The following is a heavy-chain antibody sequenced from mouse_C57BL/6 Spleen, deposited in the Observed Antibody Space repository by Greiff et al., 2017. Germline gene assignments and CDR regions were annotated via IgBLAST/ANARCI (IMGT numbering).Heavy chain of an antibody. CDR3: ARGGPVVAWDYYAMDY. D-gene: IGHD1-1*01. CDR2: ILPGSGST. J-gene: IGHJ4*01. Sequence: ESGAELMKPGASVKLSCKATGYTFTGYWIEWVKQRPGHGLEWIGEILPGSGSTNYNEKFKGKATFTADTSSNTAYMQLSSLTTEDSAIYYCARGGPVVAWDYYAMDYWGQGTSVTVSS. V-gene: IGHV1-9*01. CDR1: GYTFTGYW.